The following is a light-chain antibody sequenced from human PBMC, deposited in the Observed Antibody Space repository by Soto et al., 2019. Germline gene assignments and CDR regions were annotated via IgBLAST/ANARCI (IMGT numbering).Light chain of an antibody. J-gene: IGKJ1*01. CDR3: QQYGSSPWT. V-gene: IGKV3-20*01. Sequence: EVGLTQSPVTLSLSPGERSTIYCRASQSVGSSYLAWYQQKPGQAPRVLIYGTSSRATGIPDRFSGSGSGTDFTLTISRLEPEDFAVYYCQQYGSSPWTFGQGTKVDIK. CDR1: QSVGSSY. CDR2: GTS.